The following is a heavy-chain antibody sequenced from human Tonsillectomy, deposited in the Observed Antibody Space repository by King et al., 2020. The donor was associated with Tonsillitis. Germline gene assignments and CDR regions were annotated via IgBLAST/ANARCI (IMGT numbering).Heavy chain of an antibody. Sequence: VQLVESGGGVVQPGRSLRLSCAASGVTFSSYAMHWVRQAPGKGLEWVAVISYDGSNKYYADSVKGRFTISRDNSKNTLYLQMNSLRAEDTAVYYCARDSTVTPPYFDYWGQGTLVTVSS. V-gene: IGHV3-30-3*01. CDR1: GVTFSSYA. CDR2: ISYDGSNK. J-gene: IGHJ4*02. CDR3: ARDSTVTPPYFDY. D-gene: IGHD4-11*01.